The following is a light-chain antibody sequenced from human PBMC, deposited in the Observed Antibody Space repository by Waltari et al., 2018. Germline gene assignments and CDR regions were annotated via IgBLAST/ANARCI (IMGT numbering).Light chain of an antibody. Sequence: QSALTQPASVSGSPGPSITISCSGTSSDVGASNLISWYQQHPVKVPTLMIYEVNKRPSGVSNRFSGSKSDNTASLTISGLQAEDEADYYCCSYAGRSTLVFGGGTKLTVL. CDR1: SSDVGASNL. J-gene: IGLJ3*02. V-gene: IGLV2-23*02. CDR3: CSYAGRSTLV. CDR2: EVN.